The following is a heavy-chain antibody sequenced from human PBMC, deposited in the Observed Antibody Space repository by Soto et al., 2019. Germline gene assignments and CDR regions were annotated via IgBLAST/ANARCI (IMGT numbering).Heavy chain of an antibody. CDR1: LFSLLAQEEG. CDR2: IYWSGDE. J-gene: IGHJ3*02. CDR3: ARGLETLPFFAFDI. V-gene: IGHV2-5*01. Sequence: XRPTLLSTTQALPLTFSFSLFSLLAQEEGVGWIRQPPGKALEWLALIYWSGDEHYRPSLKSRLSITKDTSKNHVVLIMTDMDPVDTATYYCARGLETLPFFAFDICGQGTMVTVSS.